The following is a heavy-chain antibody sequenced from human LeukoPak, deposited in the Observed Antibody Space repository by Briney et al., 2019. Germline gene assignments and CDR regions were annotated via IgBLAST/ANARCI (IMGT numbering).Heavy chain of an antibody. CDR1: GYSFTSYW. Sequence: GESLKISCKGSGYSFTSYWIGWVRQMPGKGLEWMGIIYPGDSDTRYSPSFQGQVTISADKSISTAYLQWSSLKASDTAMYYCARHASGPSGCSGGSCYPGFGDYWGQGTLVTVSS. V-gene: IGHV5-51*01. J-gene: IGHJ4*02. CDR3: ARHASGPSGCSGGSCYPGFGDY. CDR2: IYPGDSDT. D-gene: IGHD2-15*01.